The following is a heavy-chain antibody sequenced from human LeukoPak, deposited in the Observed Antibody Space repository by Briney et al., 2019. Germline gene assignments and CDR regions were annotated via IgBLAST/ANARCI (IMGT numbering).Heavy chain of an antibody. J-gene: IGHJ4*02. CDR3: AKVLQYYDSSGYSPSDPD. CDR1: GFTFSSCA. V-gene: IGHV3-23*01. D-gene: IGHD3-22*01. CDR2: ISGGGRTT. Sequence: AGGSLRLSCAASGFTFSSCAMGWVRQAPAEGLEGVSAISGGGRTTYYADSVKGRFTISRDNSKNTLYLQMNSLRAEDTAVYYCAKVLQYYDSSGYSPSDPDWGQGTLVTVSS.